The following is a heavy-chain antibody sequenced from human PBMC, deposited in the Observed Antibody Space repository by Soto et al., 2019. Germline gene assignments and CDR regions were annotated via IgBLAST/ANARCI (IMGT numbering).Heavy chain of an antibody. CDR3: ARGGYSYGGYFDY. D-gene: IGHD5-18*01. V-gene: IGHV4-59*01. CDR1: GGSISSYY. J-gene: IGHJ4*02. CDR2: IYYSGST. Sequence: SETLSLTCTVSGGSISSYYWSWIRQPPGKGLEWIGYIYYSGSTNYNPSLKSRVTISVDTSKNQFSLKLSSVTAADTAVYYCARGGYSYGGYFDYWGQGTLVTVSS.